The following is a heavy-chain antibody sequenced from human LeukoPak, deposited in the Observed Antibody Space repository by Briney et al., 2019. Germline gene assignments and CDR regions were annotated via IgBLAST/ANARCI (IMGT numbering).Heavy chain of an antibody. D-gene: IGHD3-10*01. CDR3: AREWFGATPIDY. J-gene: IGHJ4*02. CDR2: INHSGST. CDR1: GGSFSGYY. V-gene: IGHV4-34*01. Sequence: PSETLSLTCAVYGGSFSGYYWSWIRQPPGKGLEWIGEINHSGSTNYNPSLKSRVTISVDTSKNQFSLKLSSVTAADTAVYYCAREWFGATPIDYWGQGTLVTVSS.